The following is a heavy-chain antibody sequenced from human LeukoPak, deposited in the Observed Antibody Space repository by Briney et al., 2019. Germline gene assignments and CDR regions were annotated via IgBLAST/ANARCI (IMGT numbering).Heavy chain of an antibody. D-gene: IGHD1/OR15-1a*01. V-gene: IGHV4-61*05. CDR2: MYHTGSS. CDR3: LRHEQHHPGDY. CDR1: GVSVSSIDYY. Sequence: SETLSLTCSVSGVSVSSIDYYWTWIRQPPGKRLEWIGYMYHTGSSNYNLSLKSRVTISVDKSKNQFSLKLTSVTAADTATYYCLRHEQHHPGDYWGQGALVTVSS. J-gene: IGHJ4*02.